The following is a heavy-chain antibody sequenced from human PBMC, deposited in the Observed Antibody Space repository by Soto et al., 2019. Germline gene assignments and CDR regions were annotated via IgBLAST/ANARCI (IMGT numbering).Heavy chain of an antibody. Sequence: QVQLQESGPGLVKPSGTLSLTCAVSGVSISSHDWWTWVRQPPGKGLEWIGESHQSGNTNYNSSHESRVTISVDKSKNQFSRNLSAVTVADTAVYYCATMDTSRFYWGQGTLVTVSS. J-gene: IGHJ4*02. CDR3: ATMDTSRFY. D-gene: IGHD5-18*01. V-gene: IGHV4-4*02. CDR1: GVSISSHDW. CDR2: SHQSGNT.